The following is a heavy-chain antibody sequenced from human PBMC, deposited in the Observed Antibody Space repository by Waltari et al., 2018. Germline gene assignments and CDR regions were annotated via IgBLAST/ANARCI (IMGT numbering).Heavy chain of an antibody. Sequence: QVQLVQSGAAVKKPGASLKVSCKASGYTFIGHYMHWVRQAPGKGLEWMGSINPSSSGINYAEKLKGRVTITRDKSNSTAYMELSRLRAEDTAVYYCARACCVVVPADIGYWGQGTLVTVSS. CDR1: GYTFIGHY. CDR2: INPSSSGI. V-gene: IGHV1-2*02. J-gene: IGHJ4*02. CDR3: ARACCVVVPADIGY. D-gene: IGHD2-2*02.